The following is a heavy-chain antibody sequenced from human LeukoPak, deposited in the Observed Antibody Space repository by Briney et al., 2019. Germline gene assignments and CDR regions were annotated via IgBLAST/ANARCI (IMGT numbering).Heavy chain of an antibody. V-gene: IGHV3-33*01. CDR1: GFTFSSYG. CDR3: ARVQYGGYPYFDY. Sequence: GGSLRLSCAASGFTFSSYGMHWVRQAPGKGLEWVAVIWYDGSNKYYADSVKGRFTISRDNSKNTLYLQMNSLRAEDTAVYYCARVQYGGYPYFDYWGQGTLVTVSS. D-gene: IGHD5-12*01. CDR2: IWYDGSNK. J-gene: IGHJ4*02.